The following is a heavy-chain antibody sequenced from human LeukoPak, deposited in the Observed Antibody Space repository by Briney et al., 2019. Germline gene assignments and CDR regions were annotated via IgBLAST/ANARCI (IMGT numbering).Heavy chain of an antibody. D-gene: IGHD2-21*01. CDR2: IKHDGSEE. Sequence: PGGSLRLSCAASGFTFTSYWMNWVRQAPGKGLEWVANIKHDGSEEHFVDSVKGRFTVSRDNAKNSLYLQMNGLRAEDTAVYYCARLDWSYYGMDVWGQGTTVTVSS. CDR1: GFTFTSYW. CDR3: ARLDWSYYGMDV. J-gene: IGHJ6*02. V-gene: IGHV3-7*05.